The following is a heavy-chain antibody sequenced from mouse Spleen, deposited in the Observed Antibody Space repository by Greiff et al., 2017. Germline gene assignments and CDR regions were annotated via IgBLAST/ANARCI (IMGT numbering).Heavy chain of an antibody. J-gene: IGHJ2*01. D-gene: IGHD1-1*01. CDR2: ISTYYGDA. Sequence: QVQLQQSGAELVRPGVSVKISCKGSGYTFTDYAMHWVKQSHAKSLEWIGVISTYYGDASYNQKFKGKATMTVDKSSSTAYMELARLTSEDSAIYYCATGSSRDYWGQGTTLTVSS. CDR3: ATGSSRDY. V-gene: IGHV1S137*01. CDR1: GYTFTDYA.